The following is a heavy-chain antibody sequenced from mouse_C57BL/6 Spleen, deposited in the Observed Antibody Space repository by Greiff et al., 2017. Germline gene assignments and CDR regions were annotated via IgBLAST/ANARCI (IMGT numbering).Heavy chain of an antibody. CDR2: IRNKANNHAT. D-gene: IGHD2-2*01. Sequence: EVKLQESGGGLVQPGGSMKLSCAASGFTFSDAWMDWVRQSPEKGLEWVAEIRNKANNHATYYAESVKGRFTISRDDSKSSVYLQMNSLRAEDTGIYYCTRPGYDEMSFDYWGQGTTLTVSS. CDR1: GFTFSDAW. J-gene: IGHJ2*01. V-gene: IGHV6-6*01. CDR3: TRPGYDEMSFDY.